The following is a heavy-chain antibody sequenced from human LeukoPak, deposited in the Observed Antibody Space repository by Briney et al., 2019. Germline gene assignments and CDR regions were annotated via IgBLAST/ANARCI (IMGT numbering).Heavy chain of an antibody. CDR2: ISAYDGNT. CDR3: ARGGITYFDY. CDR1: GYTFTSYA. J-gene: IGHJ4*02. D-gene: IGHD1-14*01. Sequence: ASVKVSCKASGYTFTSYAMHWVRQAPGQRLEWMGWISAYDGNTNYAQKLQGRVTMTTGTSTSTAYMELRSLRSDDTAVYYCARGGITYFDYWGQGTLVTVSS. V-gene: IGHV1-18*01.